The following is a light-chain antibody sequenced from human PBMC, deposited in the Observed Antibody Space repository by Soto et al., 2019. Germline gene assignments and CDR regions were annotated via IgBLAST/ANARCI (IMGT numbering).Light chain of an antibody. CDR3: QQYGSSPIT. V-gene: IGKV3-20*01. CDR1: QSVNTNY. CDR2: GAS. J-gene: IGKJ5*01. Sequence: EIVLTQSPGTLSLSPGERATLSCRARQSVNTNYLAWYQQTSGQAPRLLIYGASSRATGIPDRFSGSGSGTDFTLTISRLEPEAFAAYFCQQYGSSPITFGQGTRLEIK.